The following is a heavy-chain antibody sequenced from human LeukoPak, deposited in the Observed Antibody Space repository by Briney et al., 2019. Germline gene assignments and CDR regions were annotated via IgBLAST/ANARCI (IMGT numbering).Heavy chain of an antibody. CDR1: GFTFSSYE. D-gene: IGHD2-8*02. CDR3: ARAWSRVDPFDM. CDR2: IDSSGGTM. Sequence: GGSLRLSCAASGFTFSSYEMNWVRQAPGKGLEWVSYIDSSGGTMYYADSVKGRFTISRDNANNSLYLQMNSLRAEDTAVYYCARAWSRVDPFDMWGQGTMVTVSS. J-gene: IGHJ3*02. V-gene: IGHV3-48*03.